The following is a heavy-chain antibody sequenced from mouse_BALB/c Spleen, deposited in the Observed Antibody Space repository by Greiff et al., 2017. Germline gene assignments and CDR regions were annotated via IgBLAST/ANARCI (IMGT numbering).Heavy chain of an antibody. V-gene: IGHV5-9-3*01. D-gene: IGHD2-1*01. CDR2: ISSGGSYT. Sequence: EVHLVESGGGLVKPGGSLKLSCAASGFTFSSYAMSWVRQTPEKRLEWVATISSGGSYTYYPDSVKGRFTISRDNAKNTLYLQMSSLRSEDTAMYYCARRVDGNYYLDYWGQGTTLTVSS. CDR3: ARRVDGNYYLDY. J-gene: IGHJ2*01. CDR1: GFTFSSYA.